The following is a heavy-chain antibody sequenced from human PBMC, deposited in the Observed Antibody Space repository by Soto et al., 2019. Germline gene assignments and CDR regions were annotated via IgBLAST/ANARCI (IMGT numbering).Heavy chain of an antibody. J-gene: IGHJ6*02. D-gene: IGHD2-21*02. Sequence: GSLRLSCAGSGFTFRSYGMHWVRQAPGKGLEWVAVIWYDGSNKYYADAVKGRFTISRDNSKNTLYLQTNSLRAEDTAVYYCAREYCGGDCYYYYYGMDVWGQGTTVTVSS. CDR1: GFTFRSYG. CDR3: AREYCGGDCYYYYYGMDV. V-gene: IGHV3-33*01. CDR2: IWYDGSNK.